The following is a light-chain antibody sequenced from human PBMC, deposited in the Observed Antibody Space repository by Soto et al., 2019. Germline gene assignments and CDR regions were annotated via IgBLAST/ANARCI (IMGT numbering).Light chain of an antibody. Sequence: DIVMTQSPDSLAVSLGERATINCKSSQSVLYSSNNKNYIAWYQQKPGQPPNLIIYWASTRESGVPDRFSGSGSGTDFTLTISSLQAEDVAVYYCQKYYDTPPTFGQGTKVEIK. J-gene: IGKJ1*01. CDR2: WAS. CDR1: QSVLYSSNNKNY. V-gene: IGKV4-1*01. CDR3: QKYYDTPPT.